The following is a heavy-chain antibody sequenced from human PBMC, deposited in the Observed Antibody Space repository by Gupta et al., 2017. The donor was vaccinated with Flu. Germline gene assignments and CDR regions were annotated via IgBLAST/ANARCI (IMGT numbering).Heavy chain of an antibody. CDR2: VCHDTGNV. D-gene: IGHD1-26*01. CDR1: GYTFSNFD. V-gene: IGHV1-8*01. J-gene: IGHJ4*02. Sequence: QVQLVQSGAEGKKPGASVKVSCKASGYTFSNFDFNWVRQATGQGPEWMGYVCHDTGNVGYAHSVGGRLTITRDTSTSAAYMELSSLTYDDTAVYYCVTLCPGSISDYWGQGTLVTVSS. CDR3: VTLCPGSISDY.